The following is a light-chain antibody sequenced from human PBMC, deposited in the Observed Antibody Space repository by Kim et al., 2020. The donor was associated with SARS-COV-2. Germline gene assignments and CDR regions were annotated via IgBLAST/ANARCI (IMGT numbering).Light chain of an antibody. V-gene: IGLV3-1*01. CDR3: QAWDSTTVI. Sequence: SYELTQPPSLSVSPGQPASITCSGDQLGNKYTSWYQQKPCQSPVLVIYQDNKRPSGIPERFSGSNSGNTATLTINGTQAMDEADYYCQAWDSTTVIFGGGTQLTVL. CDR1: QLGNKY. CDR2: QDN. J-gene: IGLJ2*01.